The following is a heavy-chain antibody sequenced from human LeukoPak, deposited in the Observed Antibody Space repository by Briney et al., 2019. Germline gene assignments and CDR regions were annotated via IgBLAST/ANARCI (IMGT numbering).Heavy chain of an antibody. CDR2: IYHTGNT. J-gene: IGHJ4*02. CDR3: AREASGSGTFYFDS. CDR1: GGSVSSYF. Sequence: PPETLSLTCTVSGGSVSSYFWSWIRQPPGKGLEWIGYIYHTGNTNYNPSPKSRATISVDTSKNQFSLKVTSVTAADTAVYYCAREASGSGTFYFDSWGQGTLVTVSS. V-gene: IGHV4-59*02.